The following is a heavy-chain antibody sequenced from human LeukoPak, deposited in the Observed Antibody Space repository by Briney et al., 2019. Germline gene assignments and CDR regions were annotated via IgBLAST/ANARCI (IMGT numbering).Heavy chain of an antibody. CDR1: GFTFSSYG. J-gene: IGHJ4*02. CDR2: ISYDGSNK. D-gene: IGHD6-6*01. V-gene: IGHV3-30*03. CDR3: ARDVEYSSFGGDFDY. Sequence: GRSLRLSCAASGFTFSSYGMHWVRQAPGKGLEWVAVISYDGSNKYYADSVKGRFTISRDNSKNSLYLQMNSLRAEDTAVYYCARDVEYSSFGGDFDYWGQGTLVTVSS.